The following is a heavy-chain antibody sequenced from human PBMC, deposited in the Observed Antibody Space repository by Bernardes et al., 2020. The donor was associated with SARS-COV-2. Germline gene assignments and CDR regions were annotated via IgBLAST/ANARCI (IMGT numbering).Heavy chain of an antibody. J-gene: IGHJ3*02. CDR3: ARAVDIVVVVAANGGAFDI. CDR2: IYSGGST. D-gene: IGHD2-15*01. Sequence: GGSLRLSCAASGFTVSSNYMSWVRQAPGKGLEWVSVIYSGGSTYYADSVKGRFTISRDNSKNTLYLQMNSLRAEDTAVYYCARAVDIVVVVAANGGAFDIWGQGTMVTVSS. CDR1: GFTVSSNY. V-gene: IGHV3-53*01.